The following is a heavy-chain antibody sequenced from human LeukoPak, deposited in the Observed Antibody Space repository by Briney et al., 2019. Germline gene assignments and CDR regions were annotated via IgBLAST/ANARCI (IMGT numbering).Heavy chain of an antibody. D-gene: IGHD3-22*01. CDR2: IHYSGST. Sequence: SETLSLTCTVSGGSITSSSYYWGWIRQPPGKGLEWIGSIHYSGSTYYNPSLKSRVTISVDTSKNQFSLKLSSVTAGDTAVYYCGSESSGYFYFDSWGQGTLLTVSS. CDR3: GSESSGYFYFDS. J-gene: IGHJ4*02. CDR1: GGSITSSSYY. V-gene: IGHV4-39*01.